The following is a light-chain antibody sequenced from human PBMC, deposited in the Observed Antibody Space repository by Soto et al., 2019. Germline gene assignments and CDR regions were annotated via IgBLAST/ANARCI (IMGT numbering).Light chain of an antibody. J-gene: IGKJ1*01. Sequence: DIQMTQSPSALSASVGDRVTITCRASQTISNWLAWYQQKPGQGPKLLIHDVYRLESGVPSRFSGSGSGTEFTLTIRSLQPEDFATYYCIQHNVFPRTFGQGTKVDIK. CDR2: DVY. CDR1: QTISNW. V-gene: IGKV1-5*01. CDR3: IQHNVFPRT.